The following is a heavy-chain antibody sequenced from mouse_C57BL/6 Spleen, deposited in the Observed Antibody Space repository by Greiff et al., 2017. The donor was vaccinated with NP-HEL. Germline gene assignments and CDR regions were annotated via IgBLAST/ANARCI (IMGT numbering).Heavy chain of an antibody. CDR1: GYAFSSYW. D-gene: IGHD1-1*01. J-gene: IGHJ3*01. V-gene: IGHV1-80*01. CDR2: IYPGDGDT. Sequence: VQPQQSGAELVKPGASVKISCKASGYAFSSYWMNWVKQRPGKGLEWIGQIYPGDGDTNYNGKFKGKATLTADKSSSTAYMQLSSLTSEDSAVYFCARHYYGSSYLFAYWGQGTLVTVSA. CDR3: ARHYYGSSYLFAY.